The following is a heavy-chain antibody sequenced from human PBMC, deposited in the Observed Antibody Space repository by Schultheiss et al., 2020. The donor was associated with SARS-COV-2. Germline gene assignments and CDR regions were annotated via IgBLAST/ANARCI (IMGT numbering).Heavy chain of an antibody. D-gene: IGHD2-21*02. V-gene: IGHV3-23*01. CDR1: GFTFSSYA. CDR2: ISGSGGST. J-gene: IGHJ4*02. Sequence: GGSLRLSCAASGFTFSSYAMSWVRQAPGKGLEWVSAISGSGGSTYYADSVKGRFTISRDNAKNSLYLQMNSLKTEDTAVYYCTTARHQTEGDYWGQGTLVTVSS. CDR3: TTARHQTEGDY.